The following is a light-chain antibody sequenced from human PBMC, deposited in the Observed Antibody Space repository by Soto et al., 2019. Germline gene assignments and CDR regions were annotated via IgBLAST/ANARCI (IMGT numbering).Light chain of an antibody. V-gene: IGKV1-39*01. CDR2: AAS. Sequence: DIQMTQSPSSLSASAGDRVTITCRASQSISSYLNWYQQKPGKAPKLLIYAASSLQSGVPSRFSGSGSGTDFTLTISSLQPEDFATYYCQQSYSTPHFGQGTRLEIK. CDR1: QSISSY. CDR3: QQSYSTPH. J-gene: IGKJ5*01.